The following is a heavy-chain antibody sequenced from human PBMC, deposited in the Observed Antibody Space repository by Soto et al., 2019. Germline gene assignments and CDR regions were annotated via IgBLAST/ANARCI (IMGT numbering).Heavy chain of an antibody. CDR1: GGTFDAYT. CDR2: IIPLFGTA. D-gene: IGHD2-2*01. CDR3: ARLGTKAMDV. V-gene: IGHV1-69*01. J-gene: IGHJ6*02. Sequence: QVQLVHSGAEVRKPGSSVRVSCKASGGTFDAYTITWVRQAPGQGLEWMGGIIPLFGTANYAQKFQGRVTITADESTTTAHMELSSLRSEDTAVYFCARLGTKAMDVWGQGTTVTISS.